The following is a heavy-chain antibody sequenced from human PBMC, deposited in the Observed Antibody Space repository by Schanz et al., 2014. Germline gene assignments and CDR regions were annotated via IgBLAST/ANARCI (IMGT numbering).Heavy chain of an antibody. CDR2: TSSDGSLK. J-gene: IGHJ4*02. V-gene: IGHV3-30*04. D-gene: IGHD3-10*01. CDR1: GFTFSSYA. Sequence: QVQLVESGGGVVQPGRSLRLSCAASGFTFSSYAVHWVRQAPDKGLVWVAVTSSDGSLKYYADSVKGRFTLSKDFSKDTLYLQLTSLRPEDTAVYYCARVRTIYGSGAMGYWGQGTLVTVSS. CDR3: ARVRTIYGSGAMGY.